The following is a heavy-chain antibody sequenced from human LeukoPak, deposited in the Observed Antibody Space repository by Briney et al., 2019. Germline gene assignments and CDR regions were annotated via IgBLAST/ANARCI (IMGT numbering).Heavy chain of an antibody. D-gene: IGHD2-2*01. CDR2: ISSSGSTI. V-gene: IGHV3-48*04. J-gene: IGHJ4*02. Sequence: GGSLRLSCAASGFTFSSYSMNWVRQAPGKGLEWVSYISSSGSTIYYADSVKGRFTISRDNAKNSLYLQMNSLRAEDTAVYYCATGIVVVPAVLNYWGQGTLVTVSS. CDR3: ATGIVVVPAVLNY. CDR1: GFTFSSYS.